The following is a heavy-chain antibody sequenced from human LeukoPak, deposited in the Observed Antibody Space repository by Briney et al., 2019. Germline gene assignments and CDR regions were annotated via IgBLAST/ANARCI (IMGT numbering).Heavy chain of an antibody. CDR1: GFIFSTYS. D-gene: IGHD6-13*01. CDR2: ISSSSSSI. CDR3: ARSGYGSSWYFFDY. V-gene: IGHV3-48*02. Sequence: PGGSLRLSCAASGFIFSTYSINWVRQAPGKGLEWVSHISSSSSSIYYADSVKGRFTISRDNAKNSLYLQMNSLRDEDTAVCYCARSGYGSSWYFFDYWGQGTLVTVSS. J-gene: IGHJ4*02.